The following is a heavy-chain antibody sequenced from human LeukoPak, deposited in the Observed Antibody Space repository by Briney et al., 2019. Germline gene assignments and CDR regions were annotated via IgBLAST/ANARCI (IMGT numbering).Heavy chain of an antibody. CDR2: IYHSGST. CDR1: GGSISSSNW. CDR3: ARLSGSYADAFNI. V-gene: IGHV4-4*02. D-gene: IGHD1-26*01. Sequence: SETLSLTCAVSGGSISSSNWWSWVRQPPGKGLEWIGEIYHSGSTTYNPSLKSRVTISVDKSKNQFSLKLSSVTAADTAVYYCARLSGSYADAFNIWGQGTMVTVSS. J-gene: IGHJ3*02.